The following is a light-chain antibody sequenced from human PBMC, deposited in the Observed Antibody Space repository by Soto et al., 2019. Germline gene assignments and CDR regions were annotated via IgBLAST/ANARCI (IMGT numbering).Light chain of an antibody. CDR3: HVWDSDSDHPV. Sequence: SYELTQPPSVSVAPGKTATITCGGNNIGSKSVHWCQQKPGQAPVLVIYYDSDRPSGIPERFSGSNSGNTATLTITRVEAGDGADYDCHVWDSDSDHPVFGGGTKLTVL. CDR1: NIGSKS. CDR2: YDS. J-gene: IGLJ2*01. V-gene: IGLV3-21*04.